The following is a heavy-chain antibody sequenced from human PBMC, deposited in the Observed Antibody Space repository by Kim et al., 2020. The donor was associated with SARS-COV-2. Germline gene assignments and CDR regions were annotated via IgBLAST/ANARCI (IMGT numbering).Heavy chain of an antibody. CDR1: GFTFSSYA. D-gene: IGHD3-22*01. CDR3: ASGGDYYDSSGYDSDYYYYGMDV. CDR2: ISGSGGST. V-gene: IGHV3-23*01. Sequence: GGSLRLSCAASGFTFSSYAMSWVRQAPGKGLEWVSAISGSGGSTYYADSVKGRFTISRDNSKNTLYLQMNSLRAEDTAVYYCASGGDYYDSSGYDSDYYYYGMDVWGQGTTVTVSS. J-gene: IGHJ6*02.